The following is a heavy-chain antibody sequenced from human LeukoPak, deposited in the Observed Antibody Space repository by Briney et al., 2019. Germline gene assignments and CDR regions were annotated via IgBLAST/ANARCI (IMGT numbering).Heavy chain of an antibody. CDR2: ITTDGSGT. D-gene: IGHD6-13*01. J-gene: IGHJ3*02. CDR1: GFTFGRYW. CDR3: ARAQYSSSWYEGAFDI. Sequence: GGSLRLSCADSGFTFGRYWMHWVRQAPVKGLVWVLHITTDGSGTSYADSVKGRFTISRDNAKNSLYLQMNSLRAEDTAVYYCARAQYSSSWYEGAFDIWGQGTMVTVSS. V-gene: IGHV3-74*01.